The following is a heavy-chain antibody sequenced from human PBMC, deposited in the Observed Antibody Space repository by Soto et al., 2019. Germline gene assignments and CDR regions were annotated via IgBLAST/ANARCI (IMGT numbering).Heavy chain of an antibody. V-gene: IGHV3-30-3*01. J-gene: IGHJ6*02. CDR2: ISFDGTKK. CDR1: GFTFNIYA. D-gene: IGHD4-17*01. CDR3: AREDDYGYRYINYGLDV. Sequence: GGSLRLSCAASGFTFNIYALHWVRQAPGKGLEWVAVISFDGTKKYYSDSVKGRFTISRDNLKNTLYLQMNNLRVEDAALYFCAREDDYGYRYINYGLDVWGQGTTVTVSS.